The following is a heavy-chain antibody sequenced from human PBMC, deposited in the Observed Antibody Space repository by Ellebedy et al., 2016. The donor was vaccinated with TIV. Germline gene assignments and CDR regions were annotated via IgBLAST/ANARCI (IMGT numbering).Heavy chain of an antibody. V-gene: IGHV3-30*03. CDR2: VAYDGSKK. D-gene: IGHD6-13*01. Sequence: GESLKISCPVSGFTFSNYGMHWVRQAPGEGLEWVAVVAYDGSKKYYADSVKGRFTISRDNDKNTRDLQMNSLRDEDTAMYYCARDAIATAVILIQYFHHWGPGTLVTVSS. CDR1: GFTFSNYG. J-gene: IGHJ1*01. CDR3: ARDAIATAVILIQYFHH.